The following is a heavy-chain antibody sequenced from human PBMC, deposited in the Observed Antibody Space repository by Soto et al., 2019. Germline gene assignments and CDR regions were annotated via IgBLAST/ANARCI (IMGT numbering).Heavy chain of an antibody. J-gene: IGHJ6*03. D-gene: IGHD5-18*01. CDR1: GFTFSSYW. CDR2: INSDGSST. Sequence: GGSLRLSCAASGFTFSSYWMHWVRQAPGKGLVWVSRINSDGSSTSYADSVKGRFTISRDNAKNTLYLQMNSLRAEDTAVYYCARGYSYGYSHYYYYMDVWGKGTTVTVS. CDR3: ARGYSYGYSHYYYYMDV. V-gene: IGHV3-74*01.